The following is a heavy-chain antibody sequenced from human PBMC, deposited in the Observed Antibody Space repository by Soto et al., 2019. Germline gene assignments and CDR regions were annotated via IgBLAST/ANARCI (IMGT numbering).Heavy chain of an antibody. CDR2: ISYDGSNK. J-gene: IGHJ6*02. V-gene: IGHV3-30-3*01. D-gene: IGHD1-26*01. Sequence: QVQLVESGGGVVQPGRSLRLSCAASGFTFTSYAIHWVRQAPGKGLEWVAVISYDGSNKKYADSVQGRFTISRDNSKNTVYLQMNSLRVEDTAVYYCAREVWEHTPRGDHYYYGMDVWGRGTTVTVSS. CDR3: AREVWEHTPRGDHYYYGMDV. CDR1: GFTFTSYA.